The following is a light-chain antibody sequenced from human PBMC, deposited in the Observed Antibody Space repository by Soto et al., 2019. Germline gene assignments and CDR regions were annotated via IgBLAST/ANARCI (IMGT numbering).Light chain of an antibody. Sequence: QPVLTQSSSASASLGSSVNLTCTLSSGHRSYIIAWHQQQPGKAPRFLMRLESSGSQNKGSGVPDRFSGSSSGAARYLTISNLQSEDDADYYCETWNSNTRVFGGGTKVTVL. J-gene: IGLJ3*02. CDR1: SGHRSYI. CDR3: ETWNSNTRV. CDR2: LESSGSQ. V-gene: IGLV4-60*03.